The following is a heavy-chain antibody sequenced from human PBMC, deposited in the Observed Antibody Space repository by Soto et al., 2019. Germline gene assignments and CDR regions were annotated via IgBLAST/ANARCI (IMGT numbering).Heavy chain of an antibody. J-gene: IGHJ4*02. CDR1: GYTFSNYD. D-gene: IGHD3-10*01. V-gene: IGHV1-8*01. Sequence: QVQLVQSGAELKKPGASVKVSCKASGYTFSNYDMNWVRQATGQGPEWIGWVNPNNGDTGYAQKFQGRVTLTTDISTTTAYMELTGLRSEDTAIYYCAKVSRKGSAIDFGYWGQGTMITVSS. CDR3: AKVSRKGSAIDFGY. CDR2: VNPNNGDT.